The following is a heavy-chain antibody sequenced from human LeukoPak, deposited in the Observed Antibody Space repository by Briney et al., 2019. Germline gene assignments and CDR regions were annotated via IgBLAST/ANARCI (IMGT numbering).Heavy chain of an antibody. Sequence: SVKVSCKASGGTFSSYAISWARQAPGQGLEWMGGIIPIFGTANYAQKLQGRVTMTTDTSTSTAYMELRSLRSDDTAVYYCARSHYDFWSGYYSPGGSDYWGQGTLVTVSS. CDR3: ARSHYDFWSGYYSPGGSDY. D-gene: IGHD3-3*01. J-gene: IGHJ4*02. V-gene: IGHV1-69*05. CDR1: GGTFSSYA. CDR2: IIPIFGTA.